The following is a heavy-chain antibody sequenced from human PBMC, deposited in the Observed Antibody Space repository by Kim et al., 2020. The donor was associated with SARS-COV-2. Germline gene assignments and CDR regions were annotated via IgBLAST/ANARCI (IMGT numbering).Heavy chain of an antibody. V-gene: IGHV4-4*09. CDR3: ASSTTVTIFDY. Sequence: TNYNPSLQSRVTISVDTSKNQFSLKLSSVTAADTAVYYCASSTTVTIFDYWGQGTLVTVSS. CDR2: T. J-gene: IGHJ4*02. D-gene: IGHD4-17*01.